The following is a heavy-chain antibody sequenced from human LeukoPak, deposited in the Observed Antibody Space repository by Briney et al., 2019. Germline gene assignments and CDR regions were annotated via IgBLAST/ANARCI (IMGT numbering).Heavy chain of an antibody. V-gene: IGHV5-51*01. J-gene: IGHJ4*02. Sequence: GESLKISCKGSGYSFTSYWIGWVRQMPGKGLEWMGIIYPGDSDTRYSPSFQGQVTISADKSISTAYLQWSSLKASDTAMYYCARLAGEFGFGEVLGYFDYWGQGTLVTVSS. CDR2: IYPGDSDT. D-gene: IGHD3-10*01. CDR3: ARLAGEFGFGEVLGYFDY. CDR1: GYSFTSYW.